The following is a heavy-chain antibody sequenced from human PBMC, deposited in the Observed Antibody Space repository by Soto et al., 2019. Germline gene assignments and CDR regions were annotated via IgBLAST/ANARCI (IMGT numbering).Heavy chain of an antibody. Sequence: DVQLLESGGGLVQPEGSLRLSCAASGFTFSSYAMGWVRQGPGKGLEWVAVVSIGGSTHYADSVRGRFTISRDNSKNTLSLQINSLTAEDTAVFFFSKPRCSGWHFYYWGQGALVTRSS. CDR3: SKPRCSGWHFYY. D-gene: IGHD2-8*01. CDR2: VSIGGST. V-gene: IGHV3-23*01. J-gene: IGHJ4*02. CDR1: GFTFSSYA.